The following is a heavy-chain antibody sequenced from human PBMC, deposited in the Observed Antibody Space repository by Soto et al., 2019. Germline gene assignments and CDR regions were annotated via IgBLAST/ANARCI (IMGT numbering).Heavy chain of an antibody. CDR2: TYYRSKWYN. Sequence: SQTLSLTCAISGDSVSSNSAAWNWIRQSPSRGLEWLGRTYYRSKWYNDYAVSVKSRITINPDTSKNQFSLQLNSVTPEDTAVYYCANEAGRSWYGYGWFDPRRQVTLVTVFS. V-gene: IGHV6-1*01. CDR3: ANEAGRSWYGYGWFDP. CDR1: GDSVSSNSAA. J-gene: IGHJ5*02. D-gene: IGHD6-13*01.